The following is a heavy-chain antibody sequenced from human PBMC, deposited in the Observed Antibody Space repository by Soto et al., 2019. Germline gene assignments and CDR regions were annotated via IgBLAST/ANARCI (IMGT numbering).Heavy chain of an antibody. CDR2: ISYDGSNK. D-gene: IGHD3-22*01. V-gene: IGHV3-30*18. CDR3: AKDHRDYESSGYYWGTYYYGMDV. J-gene: IGHJ6*02. Sequence: PGGSLRLSCAASGFTFSSYGMHWVRQAPGKGLEWVAVISYDGSNKYYADSVKGRFTISRDNSKNTLYLQMNSLRAEDTAVYYGAKDHRDYESSGYYWGTYYYGMDVWGQGTTVTVSS. CDR1: GFTFSSYG.